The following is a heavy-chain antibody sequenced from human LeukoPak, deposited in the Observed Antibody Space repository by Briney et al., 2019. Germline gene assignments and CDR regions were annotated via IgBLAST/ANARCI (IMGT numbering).Heavy chain of an antibody. CDR2: ISGSGGST. D-gene: IGHD3-16*02. Sequence: GGSLRLSCAASGFTFSSYAMSWVRQAPGKGLEWVSAISGSGGSTYYADSVKGRFTISRDNSKNTLYLQMNSLRAEDTAVYYCAKDSSLRLGELSFYDYWGQGTLVTVSS. CDR1: GFTFSSYA. J-gene: IGHJ4*02. V-gene: IGHV3-23*01. CDR3: AKDSSLRLGELSFYDY.